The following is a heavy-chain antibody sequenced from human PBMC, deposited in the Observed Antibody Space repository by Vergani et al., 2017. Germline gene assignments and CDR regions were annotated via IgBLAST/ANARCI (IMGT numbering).Heavy chain of an antibody. Sequence: QVQLVQSGAEVKKPGSSVKVSCKASGGTFSSYALNWVRQAPGQGLEWMGSIIPSLATTIYAQKFQGRVTITADESTSTAYMELSSLKSEDTAVFYCARXTCSGGSCYRGFEYWGQGTLVTVSS. V-gene: IGHV1-69*11. CDR1: GGTFSSYA. D-gene: IGHD2-15*01. CDR2: IIPSLATT. J-gene: IGHJ4*02. CDR3: ARXTCSGGSCYRGFEY.